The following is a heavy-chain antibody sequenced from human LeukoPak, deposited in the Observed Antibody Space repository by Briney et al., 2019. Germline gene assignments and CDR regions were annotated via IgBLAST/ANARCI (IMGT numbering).Heavy chain of an antibody. CDR3: AREYGSGLVGWFDP. D-gene: IGHD3-10*01. CDR1: GGTISSGGYY. V-gene: IGHV4-31*03. J-gene: IGHJ5*02. Sequence: SQTLSLTCTVSGGTISSGGYYWSWNRQHPGKGLEWIGYIYYSGSTYYNPSLKSRVTISVDTSKNQFSLKLSSVTAADTAVYYCAREYGSGLVGWFDPWGQGTLVTVSS. CDR2: IYYSGST.